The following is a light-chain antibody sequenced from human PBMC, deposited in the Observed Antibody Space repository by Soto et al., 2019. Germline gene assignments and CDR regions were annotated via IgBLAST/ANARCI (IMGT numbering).Light chain of an antibody. J-gene: IGLJ1*01. CDR1: SSDVGGYSY. V-gene: IGLV2-14*01. Sequence: QSALSHPASVSGSPGQSITISCTGTSSDVGGYSYVSWYQHHPGKAPKLIIYEVSDRPSGVSNRFSGSKSGNTASLTISGLQAEEEADYYCSSYTISSTYVFGTGTRSPS. CDR2: EVS. CDR3: SSYTISSTYV.